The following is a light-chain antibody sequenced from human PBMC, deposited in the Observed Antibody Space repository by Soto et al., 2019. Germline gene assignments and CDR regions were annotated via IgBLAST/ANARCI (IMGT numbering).Light chain of an antibody. V-gene: IGKV1-5*03. CDR2: KAS. J-gene: IGKJ2*02. CDR3: QQYNGYSGT. CDR1: QSISSW. Sequence: DIQMTQSPSTLSASVGDRVTMTCRASQSISSWLAWYQQKPGKAPKLLIYKASNLESGVPSRFSGSASGTEFTLTISSLKPDDLATYYCQQYNGYSGTFGQGTKLEIK.